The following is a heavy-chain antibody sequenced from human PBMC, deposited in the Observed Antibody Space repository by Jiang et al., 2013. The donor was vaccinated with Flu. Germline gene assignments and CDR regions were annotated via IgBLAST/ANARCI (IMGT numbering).Heavy chain of an antibody. D-gene: IGHD6-19*01. CDR3: ARRRPIDSSGWYGFHFYYGMDV. V-gene: IGHV4-39*01. Sequence: WDWIRQPPGKGLEWIASIDYSGSTYYNSSLMSRVTISVDTSKNQFSLKLNSVTAADTAVYYCARRRPIDSSGWYGFHFYYGMDVWGQGTTVTVSS. J-gene: IGHJ6*02. CDR2: IDYSGST.